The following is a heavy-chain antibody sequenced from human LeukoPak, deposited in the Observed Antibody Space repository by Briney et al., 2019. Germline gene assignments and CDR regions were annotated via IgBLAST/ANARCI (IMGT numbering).Heavy chain of an antibody. CDR1: GFTFSSYA. CDR2: ISYDESNK. CDR3: ARLNGHDSSGSSDH. J-gene: IGHJ4*02. Sequence: GGSLRLSCAASGFTFSSYAMHWVRQAPGKGLEWVAIISYDESNKYHADSVKGRFTISRDNAKNTLYLQMNSLRAEDTAVYYCARLNGHDSSGSSDHWGQGTLVTVSS. V-gene: IGHV3-30-3*01. D-gene: IGHD3-22*01.